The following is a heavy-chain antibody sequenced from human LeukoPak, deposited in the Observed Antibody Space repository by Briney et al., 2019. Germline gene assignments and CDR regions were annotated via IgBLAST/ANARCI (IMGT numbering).Heavy chain of an antibody. CDR2: ISGSGGPT. D-gene: IGHD7-27*01. V-gene: IGHV3-23*01. Sequence: GGSLRLSCAASGFTFSSFAMTWVRQAPGKGLEWVSGISGSGGPTYYANSVKGRFTISRDNSKNTLYLQMDSLRAEDTAIYYCAKHTGRRAFDFWGQGTMVTVSS. CDR1: GFTFSSFA. J-gene: IGHJ3*01. CDR3: AKHTGRRAFDF.